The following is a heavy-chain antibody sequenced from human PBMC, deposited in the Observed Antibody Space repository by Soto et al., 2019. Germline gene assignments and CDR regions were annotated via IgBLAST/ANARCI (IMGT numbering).Heavy chain of an antibody. D-gene: IGHD6-19*01. CDR3: ARRTPRSGGWHHFDY. J-gene: IGHJ4*02. V-gene: IGHV3-48*02. CDR1: GFTFSSYS. CDR2: ISSSSSSTI. Sequence: EVQLVESGGGLVQPGGSLRVSCAASGFTFSSYSMNWVRQAPGKGLEWISYISSSSSSTIHYADSVKGRFTISRDNAKNSLYLQMDSLRDEDTALYFCARRTPRSGGWHHFDYWGQGTLVTVSS.